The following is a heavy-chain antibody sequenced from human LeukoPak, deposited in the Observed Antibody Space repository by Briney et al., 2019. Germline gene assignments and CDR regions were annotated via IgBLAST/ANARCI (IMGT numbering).Heavy chain of an antibody. CDR3: ARGAQWYSGLGMDV. CDR1: GGTFSSYA. Sequence: SVTVSCKASGGTFSSYAISWVRQAPGQGLEWMGRIIPILGIANYAQKFQGRVTITADKSTSTAYMELSSLRSEDTAVYYCARGAQWYSGLGMDVWGQGTTVTVSS. J-gene: IGHJ6*02. D-gene: IGHD1-26*01. V-gene: IGHV1-69*04. CDR2: IIPILGIA.